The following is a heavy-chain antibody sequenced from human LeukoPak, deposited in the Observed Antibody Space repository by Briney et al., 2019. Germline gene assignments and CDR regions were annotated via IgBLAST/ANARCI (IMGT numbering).Heavy chain of an antibody. CDR2: IYYSGST. CDR3: ARESSPYYYDSSGYPELGHFDY. CDR1: GGSISSYY. D-gene: IGHD3-22*01. J-gene: IGHJ4*02. Sequence: SETLSLTCTVSGGSISSYYWSWTRQPPGKGLEWIGYIYYSGSTNYNPSLKSRVTISVDTSKNQFSLKLSSVTAADTAVYYCARESSPYYYDSSGYPELGHFDYWGQGTLVTVSS. V-gene: IGHV4-59*01.